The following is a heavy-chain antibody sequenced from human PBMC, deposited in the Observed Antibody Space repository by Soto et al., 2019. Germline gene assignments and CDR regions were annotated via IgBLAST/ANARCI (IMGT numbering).Heavy chain of an antibody. V-gene: IGHV3-23*01. CDR1: GFTFSSYA. J-gene: IGHJ4*02. CDR3: AKDPDYDFWSGYSAGYFDY. Sequence: PGGSLRLSCAASGFTFSSYAMSWVRQAPGKGLEWVSAISGSGGSTYYADSVKGRFTISRDNSKNTLYLQMNSLRAEDTAVYYCAKDPDYDFWSGYSAGYFDYWGQGTLVTVSS. CDR2: ISGSGGST. D-gene: IGHD3-3*01.